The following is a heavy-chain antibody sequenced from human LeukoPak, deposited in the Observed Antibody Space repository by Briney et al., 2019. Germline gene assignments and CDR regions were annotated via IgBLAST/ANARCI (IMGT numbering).Heavy chain of an antibody. CDR2: IYYTGST. D-gene: IGHD6-13*01. V-gene: IGHV4-59*01. CDR1: RGSLSSYY. CDR3: ARQQLSQLYYFDN. J-gene: IGHJ4*02. Sequence: SETLSLTCTVTRGSLSSYYWSWIRQPPGKGLEWVGYIYYTGSTNYNPSLKSRVTISVDTSKNQFSLKLSSVTAADTAVYYCARQQLSQLYYFDNWGQGTLVTVSS.